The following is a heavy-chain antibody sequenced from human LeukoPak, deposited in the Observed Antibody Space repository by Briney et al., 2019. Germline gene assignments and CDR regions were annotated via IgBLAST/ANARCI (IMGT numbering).Heavy chain of an antibody. CDR1: GFTFSSYA. D-gene: IGHD5-24*01. CDR3: AKEGDVEMALYYFDY. CDR2: ISGSGGSR. J-gene: IGHJ4*02. V-gene: IGHV3-23*01. Sequence: GGSLRLSCAASGFTFSSYAMSWVRQAPGKGLEWVSAISGSGGSRFYADSVKGRFTISRDNSKNTLNLEMNSLRAEDTAVYYCAKEGDVEMALYYFDYWGQGTLVSVSS.